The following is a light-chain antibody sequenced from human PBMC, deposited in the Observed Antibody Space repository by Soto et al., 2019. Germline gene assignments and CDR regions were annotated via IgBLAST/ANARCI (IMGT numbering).Light chain of an antibody. V-gene: IGKV1-9*01. CDR2: AAS. J-gene: IGKJ5*01. CDR1: QDISSF. Sequence: DIQLTQSPAFLSASVGARVTITCRASQDISSFLAWYQQKPGKAPNLLIYAASTLQSGVPSRFSGSGSGTEFTLTISSLQPEDFATYYCQQLDSYPITFGQGTRLEIK. CDR3: QQLDSYPIT.